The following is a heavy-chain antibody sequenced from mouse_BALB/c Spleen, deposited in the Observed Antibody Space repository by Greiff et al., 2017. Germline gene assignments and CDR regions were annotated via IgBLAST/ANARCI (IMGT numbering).Heavy chain of an antibody. CDR3: VRHPYAMDY. Sequence: EVQLVESGGGLVQPKGSLKLSCAASGFTFNTYAMNWVRQAPGKGLEWVARIRSKSNNYATYYADSVKDRFTISRDDSQSMLYLQMNNLKTEDTAMYYCVRHPYAMDYWGQGTSVTVAS. CDR2: IRSKSNNYAT. V-gene: IGHV10-1*02. J-gene: IGHJ4*01. CDR1: GFTFNTYA.